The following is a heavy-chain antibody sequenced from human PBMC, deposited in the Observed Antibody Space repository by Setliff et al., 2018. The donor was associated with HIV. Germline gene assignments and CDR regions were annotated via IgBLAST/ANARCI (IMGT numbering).Heavy chain of an antibody. Sequence: SETLSLTCTVSGGSIRTGAYYWGWIRQPPGKGLEWIGSIYYDGRTFYKPSLKSRLTISVDTSKNQFSLSLNSVTAADTAAYYCARLGYVSGGFYKTPGPYYFDYWGQGALVTVSS. J-gene: IGHJ4*02. CDR3: ARLGYVSGGFYKTPGPYYFDY. CDR2: IYYDGRT. CDR1: GGSIRTGAYY. D-gene: IGHD3-10*01. V-gene: IGHV4-39*01.